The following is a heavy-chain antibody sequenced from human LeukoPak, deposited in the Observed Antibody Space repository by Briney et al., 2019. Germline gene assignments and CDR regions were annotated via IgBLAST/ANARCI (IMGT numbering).Heavy chain of an antibody. Sequence: PGGSLRLSCAASGLTFTNAWMGWVRQAPGKGLEWVGRIKSKTDGGTTDFAAPVKGRFTISIDDSKNTVYLQMNSLKTEDTAVYFCTTDRAIAIRPLFDYWGQGTLVTVSS. D-gene: IGHD6-13*01. CDR1: GLTFTNAW. V-gene: IGHV3-15*01. CDR3: TTDRAIAIRPLFDY. CDR2: IKSKTDGGTT. J-gene: IGHJ4*02.